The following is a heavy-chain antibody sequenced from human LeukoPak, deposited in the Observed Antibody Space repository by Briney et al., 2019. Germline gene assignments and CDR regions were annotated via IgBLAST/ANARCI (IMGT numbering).Heavy chain of an antibody. V-gene: IGHV3-21*01. D-gene: IGHD6-6*01. Sequence: GGSLRLSCAASGFTFSSYSMNWVRQAPGKGLEWVSSISSSSSYIYYADSVKGRFTISRDNAKNSLYLQMNSLRAEDTAVYYCAGSSIAARPFDYWGQGTLVTVSS. J-gene: IGHJ4*02. CDR3: AGSSIAARPFDY. CDR2: ISSSSSYI. CDR1: GFTFSSYS.